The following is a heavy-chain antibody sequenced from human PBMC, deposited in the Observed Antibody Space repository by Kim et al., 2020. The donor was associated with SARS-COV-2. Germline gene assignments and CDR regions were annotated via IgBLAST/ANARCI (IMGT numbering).Heavy chain of an antibody. CDR3: AKEDERYGMDV. CDR2: ISYDGSNK. V-gene: IGHV3-30*18. J-gene: IGHJ6*02. CDR1: GFTFSSYG. Sequence: GGSLRLSCAASGFTFSSYGMHWVRQAPGKGLEWVAVISYDGSNKYYADSVKGRSTISRDNSENTLYLQMNSLRAEDTAVYYCAKEDERYGMDVWGQGTTVTVSS.